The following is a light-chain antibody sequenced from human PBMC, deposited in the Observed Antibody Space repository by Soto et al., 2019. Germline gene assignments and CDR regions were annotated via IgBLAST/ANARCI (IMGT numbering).Light chain of an antibody. CDR2: DVS. Sequence: EIVMTQSPATLSVSPGARATLSCRASQSVSTDLAWYQQKPGQAPRLLIYDVSTRATGIPARFSGSGSGTEFTLTISSLQPEDFAVYYCQQYNNRPPLTFGGGTKVDIK. V-gene: IGKV3-15*01. J-gene: IGKJ4*01. CDR3: QQYNNRPPLT. CDR1: QSVSTD.